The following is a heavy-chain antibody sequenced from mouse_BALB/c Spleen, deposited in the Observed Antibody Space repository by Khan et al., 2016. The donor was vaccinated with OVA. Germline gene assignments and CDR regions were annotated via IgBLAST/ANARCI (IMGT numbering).Heavy chain of an antibody. J-gene: IGHJ3*01. CDR1: GYTFTSYV. CDR2: IYPFNDAT. CDR3: APVGSYYVSIVN. D-gene: IGHD1-1*01. V-gene: IGHV1S136*01. Sequence: VQLKQSGPEVVKPGASVKMSCKASGYTFTSYVMHWVKQKPGQGLEWIGYIYPFNDATKFNEKFNGKATLTSDKSSRTAYMELSNLTSEDSAVYSGAPVGSYYVSIVNWGQGTMVTVSA.